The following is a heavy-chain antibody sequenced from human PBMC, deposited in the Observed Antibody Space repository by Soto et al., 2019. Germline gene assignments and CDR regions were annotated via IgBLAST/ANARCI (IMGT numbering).Heavy chain of an antibody. CDR2: ISASGDTT. J-gene: IGHJ6*02. V-gene: IGHV3-23*01. D-gene: IGHD1-1*01. CDR1: GFTFSTYA. Sequence: EVHLLESGGDLVQPGGSLRLSCAASGFTFSTYAMTWVRQAPGQGLEWVSSISASGDTTYYADSVKGRFTISRDNSKMYLQMNSLRAEDTALYYCVKDWRGNNCPCMGVWGQGTTVTVSS. CDR3: VKDWRGNNCPCMGV.